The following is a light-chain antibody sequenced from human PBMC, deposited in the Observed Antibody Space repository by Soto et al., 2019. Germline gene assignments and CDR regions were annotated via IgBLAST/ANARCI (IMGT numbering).Light chain of an antibody. CDR2: DAS. CDR3: QQYDNLPALT. Sequence: DIQMTQSPASLSASVGDRVTITCQASQDINNYLNWFQQKQGKAPKLLIHDASSLETGFPSRFSGSGSGTVFTFTISSLQPEDIATYYCQQYDNLPALTFGGGTKVDIK. V-gene: IGKV1-33*01. CDR1: QDINNY. J-gene: IGKJ4*01.